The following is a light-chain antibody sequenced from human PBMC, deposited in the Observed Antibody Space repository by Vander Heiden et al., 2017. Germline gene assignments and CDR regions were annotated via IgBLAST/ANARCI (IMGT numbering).Light chain of an antibody. Sequence: DIQMTQSPSSLSVSVGERVTITCRASQDINNYLNWYQHKPGTAPKLLIYDASNLKTGVPSRFSGSGSGTDFSFTISSLQPEDIATYSCQQYDTLPLTFGQGTRLEIK. CDR1: QDINNY. J-gene: IGKJ5*01. CDR3: QQYDTLPLT. V-gene: IGKV1-33*01. CDR2: DAS.